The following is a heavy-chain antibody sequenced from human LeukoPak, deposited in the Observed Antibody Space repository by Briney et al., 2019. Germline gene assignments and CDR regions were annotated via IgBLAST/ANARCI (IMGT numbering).Heavy chain of an antibody. V-gene: IGHV3-49*04. CDR2: IRSKAYGATT. CDR1: GFTFCDYV. J-gene: IGHJ6*03. Sequence: GGSLRLSCTASGFTFCDYVTSWVRQAPGKGLEWVGFIRSKAYGATTEYAASVKGRFTISRDDSISVAYLQMNSLKTEDTGVYYCSRGITGRPRGYYYYYYMDVWGKGTTVTVSS. D-gene: IGHD2-8*02. CDR3: SRGITGRPRGYYYYYYMDV.